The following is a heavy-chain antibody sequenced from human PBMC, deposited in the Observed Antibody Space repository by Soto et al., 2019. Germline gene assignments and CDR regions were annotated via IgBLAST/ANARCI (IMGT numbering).Heavy chain of an antibody. Sequence: EVQLVESGGGFVQPGRSLRLSCAASGFTFEDYAMHWVRQAPGKGLEWVSGISRNSGSLVYADSVKGRFTSSRDNAKNSLNLQMNSLRAQDTAFYYCAKATAPNAWFDPWGQGTLVTVSS. CDR2: ISRNSGSL. CDR1: GFTFEDYA. V-gene: IGHV3-9*01. CDR3: AKATAPNAWFDP. J-gene: IGHJ5*02.